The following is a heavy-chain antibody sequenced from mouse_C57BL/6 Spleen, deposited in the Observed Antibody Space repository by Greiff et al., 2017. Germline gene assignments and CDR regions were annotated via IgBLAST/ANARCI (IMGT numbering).Heavy chain of an antibody. CDR1: GYAFSSYW. CDR3: ARDGNYDYAMDY. Sequence: VQLQQSGAELVKPGASVKISCKASGYAFSSYWMNWVKQRPGKGLEWIGQIYPGDGDTNYNGKFKGKATLTADKSSSTAYMQLSSLTSEDSAVYFCARDGNYDYAMDYWGQGTSGTVSS. J-gene: IGHJ4*01. CDR2: IYPGDGDT. V-gene: IGHV1-80*01. D-gene: IGHD2-1*01.